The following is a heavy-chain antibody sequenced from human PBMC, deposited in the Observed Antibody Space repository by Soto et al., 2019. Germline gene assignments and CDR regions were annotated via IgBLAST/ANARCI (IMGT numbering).Heavy chain of an antibody. Sequence: ASVKVSCKASGYTFTSYGISWVRQAPGQGLEWMGWISAYNGNTNYAQKLQGRVTMTTDTSTSTAYMELRSLRSDDTAVYYCARALRWRGNDAFDIWGQGTMVTVSS. CDR1: GYTFTSYG. CDR3: ARALRWRGNDAFDI. CDR2: ISAYNGNT. D-gene: IGHD4-17*01. J-gene: IGHJ3*02. V-gene: IGHV1-18*01.